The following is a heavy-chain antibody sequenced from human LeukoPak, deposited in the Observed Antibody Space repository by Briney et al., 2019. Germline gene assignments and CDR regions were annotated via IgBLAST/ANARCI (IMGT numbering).Heavy chain of an antibody. CDR1: GGSISSYY. D-gene: IGHD4-23*01. Sequence: SGTLSLTCTVSGGSISSYYWSWIRQPPGKGLEGIGYIYYSGSTNYHPSLKSRVSIPVDTSKNQFPLNLSSATAADTAVYYCARAYYGGWTNYFDYWGQGTLVTVSS. J-gene: IGHJ4*02. CDR2: IYYSGST. CDR3: ARAYYGGWTNYFDY. V-gene: IGHV4-59*01.